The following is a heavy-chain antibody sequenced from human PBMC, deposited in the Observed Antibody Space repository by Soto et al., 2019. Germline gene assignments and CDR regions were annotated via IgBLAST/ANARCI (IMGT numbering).Heavy chain of an antibody. J-gene: IGHJ5*02. CDR2: TYYRSKWYN. V-gene: IGHV6-1*01. D-gene: IGHD6-19*01. CDR3: ARSRIAVAARGPNWFDP. Sequence: SQTLSLTCAISGDSVSSNSAAWNWIRQSPSRGLEWLGRTYYRSKWYNDYAVSVKSRITINPDTSKNQFSLQLNSVTPQDTAVYYCARSRIAVAARGPNWFDPWGQGTLVTVSS. CDR1: GDSVSSNSAA.